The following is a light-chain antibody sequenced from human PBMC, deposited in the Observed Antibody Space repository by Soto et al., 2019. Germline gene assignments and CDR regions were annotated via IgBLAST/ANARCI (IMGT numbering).Light chain of an antibody. Sequence: QSVLTQPPSAFGTPGQRVTISCSGTSSNIGLNPVHWYKQLPGAAPTVLMYNNDQRPSGLPDRFSGSKSGTSASLAISGLRSEDEADYYCASWDDSLSGLVFGGGTKVTVL. CDR3: ASWDDSLSGLV. J-gene: IGLJ2*01. CDR1: SSNIGLNP. CDR2: NND. V-gene: IGLV1-47*02.